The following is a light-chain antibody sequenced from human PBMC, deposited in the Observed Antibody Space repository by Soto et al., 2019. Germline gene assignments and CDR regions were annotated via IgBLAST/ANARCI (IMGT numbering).Light chain of an antibody. CDR1: SGHSSYA. CDR2: LNSDGSH. CDR3: QTWGTGIVV. Sequence: QSVLTQSPSASASLGASVKLTCTLSSGHSSYAIAWHQQQPEKGPRYLMKLNSDGSHSKGDGIPDRFSGPSSGAERYLTISRLQSEDEADYYCQTWGTGIVVFGGGTKLTVL. J-gene: IGLJ2*01. V-gene: IGLV4-69*01.